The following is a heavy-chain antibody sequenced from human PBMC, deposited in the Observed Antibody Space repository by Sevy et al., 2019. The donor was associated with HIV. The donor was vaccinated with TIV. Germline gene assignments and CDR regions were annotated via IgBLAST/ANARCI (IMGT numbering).Heavy chain of an antibody. Sequence: GGSLRLSCTASGFTFSNFGMHWVRQVPGKGLEWVTFIRYDGSDKYYAASVMDRFTISKEDSKNTLYLQMYSLRPDDTAIYYCAKDLAGPGGRYFDYWGQGTLVTVSS. J-gene: IGHJ4*02. D-gene: IGHD1-26*01. CDR2: IRYDGSDK. CDR1: GFTFSNFG. V-gene: IGHV3-30*02. CDR3: AKDLAGPGGRYFDY.